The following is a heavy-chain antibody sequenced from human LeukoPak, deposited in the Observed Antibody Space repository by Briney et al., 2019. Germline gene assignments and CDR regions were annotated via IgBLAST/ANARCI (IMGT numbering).Heavy chain of an antibody. J-gene: IGHJ4*02. V-gene: IGHV3-48*01. D-gene: IGHD2-8*02. Sequence: GGSLRLSCAASGFTVSSNYMSWVRQAPGKGLEWISYISTTSGTIYYADSVRGRFTISRDNAKNSLYLQMNSLRAEDTAVYYCARSTGGDYWGQGTLVTVSS. CDR3: ARSTGGDY. CDR1: GFTVSSNY. CDR2: ISTTSGTI.